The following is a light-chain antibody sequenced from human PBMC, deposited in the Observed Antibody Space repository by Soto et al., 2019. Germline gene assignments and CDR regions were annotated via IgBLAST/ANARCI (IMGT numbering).Light chain of an antibody. V-gene: IGKV1-12*01. J-gene: IGKJ1*01. CDR3: QHNTSFPVS. Sequence: DTQMTQSPSTVSASVGDRVTITCRASQGISSWLAWYQQKPGKAPKLLIYAASSLKSVVPSRFSGSGSGTDSTLTITSQQPEDLATYYYQHNTSFPVSFGQGTKVENK. CDR2: AAS. CDR1: QGISSW.